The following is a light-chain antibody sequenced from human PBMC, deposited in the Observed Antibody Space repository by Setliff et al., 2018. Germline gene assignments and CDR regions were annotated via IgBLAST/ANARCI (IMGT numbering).Light chain of an antibody. J-gene: IGLJ1*01. Sequence: QSVLTQPASVSGSPGQSITISCSGTSSGVGSYDLVSWYQQHPGKAPKLIIYGVSDRPSGVSSRFSGSKSGNTAYLTISGLQTEDEAEYYCNAYASDTTYVFGSGTKVTVL. CDR2: GVS. CDR1: SSGVGSYDL. V-gene: IGLV2-14*03. CDR3: NAYASDTTYV.